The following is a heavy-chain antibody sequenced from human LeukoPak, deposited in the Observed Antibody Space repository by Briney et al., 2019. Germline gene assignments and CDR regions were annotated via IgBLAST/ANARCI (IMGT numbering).Heavy chain of an antibody. J-gene: IGHJ6*02. CDR1: GFTFNTTA. CDR3: ARLEWFGTYGMDV. V-gene: IGHV3-21*01. Sequence: PGGSLRLSCAASGFTFNTTAMNWVRQAPGKGLEGVSSISSSSSYIYYADSVKGRFTISRDNAKNSLYLQMNSLRAEDTAVYYCARLEWFGTYGMDVWGQGTTVTVSS. CDR2: ISSSSSYI. D-gene: IGHD3-10*01.